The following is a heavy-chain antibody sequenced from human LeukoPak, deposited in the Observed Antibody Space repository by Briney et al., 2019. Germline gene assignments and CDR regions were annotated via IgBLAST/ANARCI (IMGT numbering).Heavy chain of an antibody. CDR2: ISCSGNSI. D-gene: IGHD2-15*01. J-gene: IGHJ4*02. CDR3: ARAPHPYCSGGNCIYFDY. CDR1: GFIFNSYE. V-gene: IGHV3-48*03. Sequence: PGGSLRLSCVASGFIFNSYEMNWVRQAPGKGLEWVAFISCSGNSIYYADSVKGRFTLSRDNAKKSLHLQMNSLRAEDTAVYYCARAPHPYCSGGNCIYFDYWGQGTLVTVSS.